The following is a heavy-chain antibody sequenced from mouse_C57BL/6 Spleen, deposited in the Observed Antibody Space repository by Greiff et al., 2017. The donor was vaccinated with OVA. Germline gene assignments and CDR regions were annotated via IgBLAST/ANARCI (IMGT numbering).Heavy chain of an antibody. CDR1: GYSFTTYL. CDR2: FHPNNDDT. Sequence: QVPLKQSGAELVKPGASVKMSCKASGYSFTTYLIAWMKQNHGQSLEWIGMFHPNNDDTKSNETFKGKATLTVDKSSSTAYLQLSLLTSEDAAVYFCARLCKPLAVDYWGQGTSVTVSS. CDR3: ARLCKPLAVDY. V-gene: IGHV1-47*01. J-gene: IGHJ4*01.